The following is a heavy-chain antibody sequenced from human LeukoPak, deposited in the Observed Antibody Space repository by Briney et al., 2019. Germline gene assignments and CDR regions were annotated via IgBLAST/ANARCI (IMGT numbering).Heavy chain of an antibody. D-gene: IGHD5-24*01. Sequence: SETLSLTCTVSGGSISSSSYYWGWIRQPPGKGLEWIGSIYYSGSTYYNPSLKSRVTISVDTSKNQFSLKLSSVTAADTAVYYCARRGDGFNGYFDYWGQGTLVTVSS. J-gene: IGHJ4*02. CDR2: IYYSGST. CDR1: GGSISSSSYY. CDR3: ARRGDGFNGYFDY. V-gene: IGHV4-39*01.